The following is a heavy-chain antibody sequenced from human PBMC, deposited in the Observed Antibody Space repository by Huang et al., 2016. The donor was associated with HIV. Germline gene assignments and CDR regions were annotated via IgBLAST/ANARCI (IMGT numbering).Heavy chain of an antibody. Sequence: QVQLHQWGAGLVKPSETLSLTCAVYGVSFSDHDWMWSRQSPGKGLELIGDISHRGTTNYSPSLRSRVTISLDTSKSQISLKLTLVTAADTALYYCATKPTYDATGYSAVDFWSQGTRVTVSS. CDR2: ISHRGTT. CDR3: ATKPTYDATGYSAVDF. V-gene: IGHV4-34*01. D-gene: IGHD3-9*01. CDR1: GVSFSDHD. J-gene: IGHJ4*02.